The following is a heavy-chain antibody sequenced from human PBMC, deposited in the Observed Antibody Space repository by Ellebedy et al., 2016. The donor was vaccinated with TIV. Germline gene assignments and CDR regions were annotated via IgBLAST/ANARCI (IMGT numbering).Heavy chain of an antibody. CDR2: INTDGSST. J-gene: IGHJ5*02. Sequence: GESLKISCAASGFTLSGFWMHWVRQVPGKGLMWLSRINTDGSSTSYEGSVEGRFTITRDNAKKTVYLEMRRLRSEDTAVYYCTRESFRYFDWDLWGQGTLVTVSS. D-gene: IGHD3-9*01. V-gene: IGHV3-74*01. CDR3: TRESFRYFDWDL. CDR1: GFTLSGFW.